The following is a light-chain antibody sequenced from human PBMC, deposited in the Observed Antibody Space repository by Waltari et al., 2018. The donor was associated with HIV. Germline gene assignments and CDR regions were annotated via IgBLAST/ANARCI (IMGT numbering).Light chain of an antibody. CDR3: QQYYTYPPT. J-gene: IGKJ1*01. CDR2: GAS. V-gene: IGKV1-8*01. Sequence: AIRMTQSPTPFSASTGDRVTITCRASQGISSYLAWYQQKPGKAPKLLNYGASTLQSGVPSRFSGSGSGTDFTLTINCLQSEDFATYYCQQYYTYPPTFGQGTKVEIK. CDR1: QGISSY.